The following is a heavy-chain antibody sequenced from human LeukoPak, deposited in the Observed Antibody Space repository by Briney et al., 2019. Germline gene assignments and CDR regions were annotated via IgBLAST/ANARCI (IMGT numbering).Heavy chain of an antibody. J-gene: IGHJ4*02. CDR2: ILYDDK. D-gene: IGHD2-15*01. V-gene: IGHV3-33*01. CDR1: GFTFSSFG. Sequence: PGMSLRLSCAASGFTFSSFGMHWVRQAPGRGLEWVALILYDDKYYADSVKGRFTISRDNSKNTLYLQMDSLRAEDTAVYYCARYCSGGCYSGLDYWDQGTLVTVS. CDR3: ARYCSGGCYSGLDY.